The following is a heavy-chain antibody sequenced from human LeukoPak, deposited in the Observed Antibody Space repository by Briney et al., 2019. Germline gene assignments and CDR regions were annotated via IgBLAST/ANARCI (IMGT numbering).Heavy chain of an antibody. D-gene: IGHD5-12*01. J-gene: IGHJ4*02. CDR3: ARDRYSGYGFDY. CDR2: IYYSGST. V-gene: IGHV4-59*13. Sequence: PSETLSLTCTVSGGSISSYYWSWLRQPPGRGLEWLGYIYYSGSTNYNSSLKSRVTISVDTSKNQFSLKLSSVTAADTAVYYCARDRYSGYGFDYWGQGTLVTVSS. CDR1: GGSISSYY.